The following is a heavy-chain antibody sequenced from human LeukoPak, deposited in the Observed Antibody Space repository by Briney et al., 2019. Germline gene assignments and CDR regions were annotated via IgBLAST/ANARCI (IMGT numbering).Heavy chain of an antibody. Sequence: GGSLRLSCAASGFTFSSYGMHWVRQAPGKGLEWVAFIRYDGSNKYYADSVKGRFTITRDNSKNTLYLQMNSLRAEDTAVYYCAKDLGVAVAVDYWGQGTLVTVSS. CDR1: GFTFSSYG. CDR2: IRYDGSNK. D-gene: IGHD6-19*01. CDR3: AKDLGVAVAVDY. J-gene: IGHJ4*02. V-gene: IGHV3-30*02.